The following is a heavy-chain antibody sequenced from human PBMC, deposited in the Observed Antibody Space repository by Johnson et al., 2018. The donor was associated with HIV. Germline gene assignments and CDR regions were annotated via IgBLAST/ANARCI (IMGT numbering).Heavy chain of an antibody. J-gene: IGHJ3*02. CDR1: GFTVSSYY. CDR3: AREMAIAAAGHDAFDI. D-gene: IGHD6-13*01. CDR2: LFSGGST. Sequence: EVQLVESGGGVVQPGRSLRLSCAASGFTVSSYYMSWVRQAPGKGLEWVSVLFSGGSTYYADSVKGRFTISRDNSKNTLYVQMNSLRAEDTAVYYCAREMAIAAAGHDAFDIWGQGTMVTVSS. V-gene: IGHV3-66*02.